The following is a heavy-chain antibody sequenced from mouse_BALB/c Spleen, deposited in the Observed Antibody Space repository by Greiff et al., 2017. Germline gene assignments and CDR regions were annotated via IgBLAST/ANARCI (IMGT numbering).Heavy chain of an antibody. Sequence: EVKLMESGGGLVQPGGSLKLSCAASGFTFSSYGMSWVRQTPDKRLELVATINSNGGSTYYPDSVKGRFTISRDNAKNTLYLQMSSLKSEDTAMYYCARYDGYYVYYFDYWGQGTTLTVSS. CDR2: INSNGGST. CDR3: ARYDGYYVYYFDY. D-gene: IGHD2-3*01. V-gene: IGHV5-6-3*01. J-gene: IGHJ2*01. CDR1: GFTFSSYG.